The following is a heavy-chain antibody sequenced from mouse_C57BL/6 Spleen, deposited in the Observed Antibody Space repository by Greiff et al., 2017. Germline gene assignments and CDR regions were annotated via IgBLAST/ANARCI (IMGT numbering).Heavy chain of an antibody. Sequence: QVTLKESGPELVKPGASVKISCKASGYAFSSSWMNWVKQRPGKGLEWIGRIYPGDGDTNYNGKFKGKATLTADKSSSTAYMQLSSLTSEDSAVYFCARTLYGSSSAWFAYWGQGTLVTVSA. CDR3: ARTLYGSSSAWFAY. D-gene: IGHD1-1*01. CDR2: IYPGDGDT. J-gene: IGHJ3*01. V-gene: IGHV1-82*01. CDR1: GYAFSSSW.